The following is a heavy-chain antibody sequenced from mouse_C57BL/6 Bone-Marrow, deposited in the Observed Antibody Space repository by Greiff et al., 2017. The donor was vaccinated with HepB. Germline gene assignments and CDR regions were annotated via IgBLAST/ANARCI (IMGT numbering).Heavy chain of an antibody. CDR2: IDPSDSYT. Sequence: QVQLQQPGTELVKPGASVKLSCKASGYTFTSYWMHWVKQRPGQGLEWIGEIDPSDSYTNYNQKFKGKSTLTVDKSSSTAYMQLSSLTSEDSAVYYCARKGDGSSSYYFDYWGQGTTLTVSS. D-gene: IGHD1-1*01. CDR1: GYTFTSYW. V-gene: IGHV1-69*01. CDR3: ARKGDGSSSYYFDY. J-gene: IGHJ2*01.